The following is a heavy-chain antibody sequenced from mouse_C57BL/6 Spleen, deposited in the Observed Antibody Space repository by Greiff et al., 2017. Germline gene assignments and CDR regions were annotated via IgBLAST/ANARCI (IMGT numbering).Heavy chain of an antibody. D-gene: IGHD2-5*01. V-gene: IGHV1-4*01. CDR2: INPSSGYT. Sequence: QVQLKQSGAELARPGASVKMSCKASGYTFTSYTMHWVKQRPGQGLEWIGYINPSSGYTKYNQKFKDKATLTADKSSSTAYMQLSSLTSEDSAVYYCALYSHYVNFDYWGQGTTLTVSS. J-gene: IGHJ2*01. CDR1: GYTFTSYT. CDR3: ALYSHYVNFDY.